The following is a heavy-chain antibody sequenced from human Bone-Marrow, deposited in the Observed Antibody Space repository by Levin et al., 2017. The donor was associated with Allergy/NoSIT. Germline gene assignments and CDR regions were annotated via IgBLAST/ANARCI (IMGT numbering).Heavy chain of an antibody. CDR1: GGSISSYY. V-gene: IGHV4-59*01. CDR3: ARATQYCSGGSCKYYFDY. Sequence: GSLRLSCTVSGGSISSYYWSWIRQPPGKGLEWIGYIYYSGSTNYNPSLKSRVTISVDTSKNQFSLKLSSVTAADTAVYYCARATQYCSGGSCKYYFDYWGQGTLVTVSS. J-gene: IGHJ4*02. D-gene: IGHD2-15*01. CDR2: IYYSGST.